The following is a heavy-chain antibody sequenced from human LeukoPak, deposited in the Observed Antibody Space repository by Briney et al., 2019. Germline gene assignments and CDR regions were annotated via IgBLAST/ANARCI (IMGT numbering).Heavy chain of an antibody. V-gene: IGHV3-23*01. J-gene: IGHJ4*02. CDR3: AKDIPGGGDDY. CDR2: ICSSGGST. Sequence: GGSLTLSCAASGFTFSSYGMSWVRPAPGKGLEWVSAICSSGGSTYYEDSVNGRFTISRDNAKSSVYLQLNSLRADDTAIYYCAKDIPGGGDDYWGQGTLVTVSS. CDR1: GFTFSSYG. D-gene: IGHD2-21*02.